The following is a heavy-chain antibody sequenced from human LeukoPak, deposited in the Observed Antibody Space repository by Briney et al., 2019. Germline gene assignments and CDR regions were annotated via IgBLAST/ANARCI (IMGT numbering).Heavy chain of an antibody. D-gene: IGHD5-12*01. Sequence: PSETLSLTCTVSGGSISSYYWSWIRQPPEKGLEWIGYIYYSGSTNYNPSLKSRVTISVDTSKNQFSLKLSSVTAADTAVYYCARLSSGYDPWYFDYWGQGTFWFDPWGQGTLVTVSS. CDR2: IYYSGST. J-gene: IGHJ5*02. CDR3: ARLSSGYDPWYFDYWGQGTFWFDP. CDR1: GGSISSYY. V-gene: IGHV4-59*08.